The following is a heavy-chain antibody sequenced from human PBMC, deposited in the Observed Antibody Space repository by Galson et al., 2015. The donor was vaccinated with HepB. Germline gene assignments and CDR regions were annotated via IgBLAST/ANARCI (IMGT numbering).Heavy chain of an antibody. CDR3: ARGVGSGPYYYYYMDV. CDR1: GGTFSSYA. Sequence: SVKVSCKASGGTFSSYAISWVRQAPGQGPEWMGGIIPILGIANYAQKFQGRVTITADKSTSTAYMELSSLRSEDTAVYYCARGVGSGPYYYYYMDVWGKGTTVTVSS. J-gene: IGHJ6*03. D-gene: IGHD1-26*01. CDR2: IIPILGIA. V-gene: IGHV1-69*10.